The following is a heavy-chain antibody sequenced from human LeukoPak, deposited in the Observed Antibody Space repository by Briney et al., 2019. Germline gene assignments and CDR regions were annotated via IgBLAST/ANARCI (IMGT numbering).Heavy chain of an antibody. D-gene: IGHD3-22*01. CDR1: GFTFSSYA. Sequence: GGSLRLSCAASGFTFSSYAMSWVRQAPGKGLEWVSAISGSGGGTYYADSVKGRFTIYRDNSKNTLSLQMNSLRAEDTAVYYCAKAEGITMIVVVITPFDYWGQGTLVTVSS. CDR2: ISGSGGGT. V-gene: IGHV3-23*01. CDR3: AKAEGITMIVVVITPFDY. J-gene: IGHJ4*02.